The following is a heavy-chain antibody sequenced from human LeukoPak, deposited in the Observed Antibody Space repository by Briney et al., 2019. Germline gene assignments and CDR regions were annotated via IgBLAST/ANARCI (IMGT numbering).Heavy chain of an antibody. CDR3: AREGIAAAGTDYYYGMDV. D-gene: IGHD6-13*01. CDR1: GGSLSSYY. CDR2: IYYSGST. Sequence: SETLSLICTVSGGSLSSYYWSWIRQPPGKGLEGIGYIYYSGSTNYNPSLTSRVTISVDTSKNQFSLKLSSVTAADTAVYYCAREGIAAAGTDYYYGMDVWGKGTTVTVSS. V-gene: IGHV4-59*01. J-gene: IGHJ6*04.